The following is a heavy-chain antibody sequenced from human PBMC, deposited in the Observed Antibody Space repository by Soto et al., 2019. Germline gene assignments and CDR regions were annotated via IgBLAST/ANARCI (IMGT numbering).Heavy chain of an antibody. V-gene: IGHV1-2*04. CDR1: GYIFTGYY. J-gene: IGHJ4*02. D-gene: IGHD6-19*01. CDR3: ATSRISISVVGETEYYLDY. Sequence: ASVKVSCKASGYIFTGYYMHWVRQAPGQGLEWMGWINPNSGDTNYTQKFQGWVTMTRDTSISTAYMELSRLRSDDTAVYYCATSRISISVVGETEYYLDYWGQGXPVTVYS. CDR2: INPNSGDT.